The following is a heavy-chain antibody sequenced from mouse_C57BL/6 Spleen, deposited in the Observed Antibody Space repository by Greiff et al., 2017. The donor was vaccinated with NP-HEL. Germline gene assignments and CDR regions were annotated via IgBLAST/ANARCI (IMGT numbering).Heavy chain of an antibody. Sequence: EVQLVESGAELVRPGASVKLSCTASGFNIKDDYMHWVKQRPEQGLEWIGWIDPENGDTEYASKFQGKATITADTSSNTAYLQLSSLTSEDTAVYYCTTGGGYDRAYWGQGTLVTVSA. CDR1: GFNIKDDY. J-gene: IGHJ3*01. CDR2: IDPENGDT. V-gene: IGHV14-4*01. CDR3: TTGGGYDRAY. D-gene: IGHD2-2*01.